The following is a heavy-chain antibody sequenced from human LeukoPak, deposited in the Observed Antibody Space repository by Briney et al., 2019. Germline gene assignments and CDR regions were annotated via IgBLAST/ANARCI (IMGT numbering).Heavy chain of an antibody. CDR3: ARRIAYDSSGFSRFDP. J-gene: IGHJ5*02. V-gene: IGHV4-4*07. Sequence: SETLSLTCTVSGGSISSYYWSWIRQPAGKGLEWIGRIYTSGSTPDYSPSLKSRVTMSIETSKNQFSLQLSSVTAADTAVYYCARRIAYDSSGFSRFDPWGQGTLVTVSS. CDR2: IYTSGSTP. CDR1: GGSISSYY. D-gene: IGHD3-22*01.